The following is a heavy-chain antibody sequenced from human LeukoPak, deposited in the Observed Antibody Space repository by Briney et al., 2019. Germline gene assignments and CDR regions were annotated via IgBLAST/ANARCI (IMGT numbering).Heavy chain of an antibody. CDR1: EFTFSNSW. D-gene: IGHD3-10*01. V-gene: IGHV3-7*01. J-gene: IGHJ3*02. CDR3: ARDPYYYDSRSFAAFDI. Sequence: PGGSLRLSCAASEFTFSNSWMTWIRQAPGKGLEWVANINQDGKKTYYVDSVKGRFTISRDNAKNSLYLQMNRLRADDTAVYYCARDPYYYDSRSFAAFDIWGQGTMVTVSS. CDR2: INQDGKKT.